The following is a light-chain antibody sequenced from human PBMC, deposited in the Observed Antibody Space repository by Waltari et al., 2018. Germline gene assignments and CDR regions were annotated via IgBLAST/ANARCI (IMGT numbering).Light chain of an antibody. V-gene: IGLV3-21*02. J-gene: IGLJ2*01. CDR2: EDS. CDR3: QVWDGGRVV. CDR1: NIERKS. Sequence: SYVLTQPPSESVAPGQEATITCGGNNIERKSVHWYQQKPGQAPVVVVYEDSDRASGVPKLFSGSQSVDTATLTICRAEAGDEADYSCQVWDGGRVVFGGGTKLTVL.